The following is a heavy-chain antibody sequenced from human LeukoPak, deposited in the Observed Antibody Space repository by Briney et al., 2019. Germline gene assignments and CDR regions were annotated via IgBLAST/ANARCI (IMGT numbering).Heavy chain of an antibody. D-gene: IGHD4-11*01. CDR1: GFTFTTYS. Sequence: GGSLRLSCEASGFTFTTYSMTWVRQAPGKGLEWVSDISSSGGTTYYADSVKGRVTISRDNSKKTLYLQMNSLRAEDTALYYCARVRGYSNYDPLDAFDIWGQGTMVTVSS. V-gene: IGHV3-23*01. CDR3: ARVRGYSNYDPLDAFDI. CDR2: ISSSGGTT. J-gene: IGHJ3*02.